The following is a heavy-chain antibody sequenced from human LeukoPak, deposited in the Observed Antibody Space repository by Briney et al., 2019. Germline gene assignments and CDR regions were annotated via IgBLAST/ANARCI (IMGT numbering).Heavy chain of an antibody. D-gene: IGHD6-19*01. V-gene: IGHV4-39*01. CDR1: GVSISSSSYY. CDR3: ARPGSSGWTSFDY. CDR2: IYYSGIT. Sequence: AETLSLTCTVSGVSISSSSYYWGWIRQPPGKGREGVGSIYYSGITYYNPSLKSRVTISVDSSKNQFSLKLNSVTGADTAVYYCARPGSSGWTSFDYWGQGTLVTVSS. J-gene: IGHJ4*02.